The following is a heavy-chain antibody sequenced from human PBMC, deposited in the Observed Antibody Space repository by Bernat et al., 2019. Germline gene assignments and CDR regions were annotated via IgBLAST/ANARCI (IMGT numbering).Heavy chain of an antibody. D-gene: IGHD3-3*01. CDR1: GGTFSSYA. V-gene: IGHV1-69*04. CDR2: IIPILGIA. CDR3: VASGSGRNWFDP. J-gene: IGHJ5*02. Sequence: QVQLVQSGAEVKKPGSSVKVSCKASGGTFSSYAISWVRQAPGQGLEWMGRIIPILGIANYAQKFQGRVTITADKSTSTAYMELSSLRSEDTAVYYCVASGSGRNWFDPWGQGTLVTVSS.